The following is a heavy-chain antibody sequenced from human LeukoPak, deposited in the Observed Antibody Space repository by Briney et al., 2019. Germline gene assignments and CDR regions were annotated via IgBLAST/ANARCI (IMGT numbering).Heavy chain of an antibody. CDR2: IIPILGIA. Sequence: ASVKVSCKASGGTFSSYAISCVRQAPGQGLEWMGRIIPILGIANYAQKFQGRVTITADKSTSTAYMELSSLRSEDTAVYYCARDIFGDSSGYPFDYWGQGTLVTVSS. D-gene: IGHD3-22*01. CDR3: ARDIFGDSSGYPFDY. V-gene: IGHV1-69*04. J-gene: IGHJ4*02. CDR1: GGTFSSYA.